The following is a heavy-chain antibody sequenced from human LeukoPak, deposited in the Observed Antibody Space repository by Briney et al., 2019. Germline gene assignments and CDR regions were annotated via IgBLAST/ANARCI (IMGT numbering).Heavy chain of an antibody. J-gene: IGHJ3*02. D-gene: IGHD5-24*01. Sequence: PSETLSLTCTVSGGSVNSASYYWSWIRQPPGKGLEWIGYIFYSGGTNYNPSLKSRVTISVDTSKNQFSLRLSSVTAADTAVYYCARHRPRTEIGYAFDIWGQGTVVIVSS. CDR1: GGSVNSASYY. V-gene: IGHV4-61*01. CDR3: ARHRPRTEIGYAFDI. CDR2: IFYSGGT.